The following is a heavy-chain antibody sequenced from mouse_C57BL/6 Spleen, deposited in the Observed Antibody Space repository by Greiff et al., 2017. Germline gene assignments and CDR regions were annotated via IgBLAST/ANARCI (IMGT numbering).Heavy chain of an antibody. CDR2: ISPGDGAT. J-gene: IGHJ2*01. CDR1: GSAFSSSW. V-gene: IGHV1-82*01. Sequence: QVQLKQSGPELVKPGASVKISCKASGSAFSSSWMNWVKQRPGQGLEWIGRISPGDGATNYHGKFKDKATLTADKSSSTAYMQLSSLTSEDSAVYFCAWALDYWGQGTTLTVSS. CDR3: AWALDY.